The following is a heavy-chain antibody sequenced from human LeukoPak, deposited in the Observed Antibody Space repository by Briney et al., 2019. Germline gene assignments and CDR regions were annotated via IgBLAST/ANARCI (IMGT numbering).Heavy chain of an antibody. V-gene: IGHV1-46*01. Sequence: ASVKVSCKASGYTFTSYYMRWVRQALGQGLEWMGIINPSGGSTSYAQKFQGRVTMTRDTSTSTVYMELSSLRSEDTAVYYCARGARYYYGSGSYRYWGQGTLVTVSS. CDR3: ARGARYYYGSGSYRY. CDR1: GYTFTSYY. J-gene: IGHJ4*02. D-gene: IGHD3-10*01. CDR2: INPSGGST.